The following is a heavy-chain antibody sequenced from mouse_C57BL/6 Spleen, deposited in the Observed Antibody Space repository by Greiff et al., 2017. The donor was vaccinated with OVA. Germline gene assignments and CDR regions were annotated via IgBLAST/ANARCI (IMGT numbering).Heavy chain of an antibody. Sequence: QVQLQQPGAELVKPGASVKLSCKASGYTFTSYWMHWVKQRPGQGLEWIGMIHPNSGSTNYNEKFKSKATLTVDKSSSTAYMQLSSLTSEDSAVYYCAREGLGRGYFDDWGQGTTLTVSS. D-gene: IGHD4-1*01. V-gene: IGHV1-64*01. CDR2: IHPNSGST. CDR3: AREGLGRGYFDD. J-gene: IGHJ2*01. CDR1: GYTFTSYW.